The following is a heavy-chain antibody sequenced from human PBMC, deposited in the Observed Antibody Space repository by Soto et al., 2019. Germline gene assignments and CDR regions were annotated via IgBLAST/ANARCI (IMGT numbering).Heavy chain of an antibody. CDR2: ITSGGTTT. CDR1: GFTFNDYY. Sequence: VPLVESGGGSVKPGGSLRLSCAASGFTFNDYYMSWIRQAPGRGLEWVAYITSGGTTTYHADSVKGRFTISRDNAKNLLYLQMNGLRAEDTAVYYCARDHTYYDFWSGPDYWGHGTLVTVSS. CDR3: ARDHTYYDFWSGPDY. J-gene: IGHJ4*01. V-gene: IGHV3-11*01. D-gene: IGHD3-3*01.